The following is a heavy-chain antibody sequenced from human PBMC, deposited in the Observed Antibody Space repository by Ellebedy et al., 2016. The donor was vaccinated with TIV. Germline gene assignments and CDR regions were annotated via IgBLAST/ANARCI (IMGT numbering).Heavy chain of an antibody. J-gene: IGHJ5*02. V-gene: IGHV1-2*02. D-gene: IGHD2-15*01. CDR1: GYTFTDYY. CDR2: INPNSGDT. CDR3: ARDWDGRRDCFDP. Sequence: AASVKVSCKASGYTFTDYYLHWVRQAPGQGLEWMGWINPNSGDTNYAQKFQGRVTMTRDTSISTAYMELSRLISDDTAVYYCARDWDGRRDCFDPWGQGTLVTVSS.